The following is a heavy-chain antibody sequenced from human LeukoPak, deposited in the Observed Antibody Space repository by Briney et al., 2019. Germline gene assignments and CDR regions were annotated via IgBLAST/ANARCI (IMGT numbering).Heavy chain of an antibody. D-gene: IGHD4-17*01. CDR2: IISSSSYI. V-gene: IGHV3-21*01. J-gene: IGHJ6*02. CDR3: AKDLSFRGDFDYYGMDV. CDR1: GFTFSSYS. Sequence: GGSLRLSCAASGFTFSSYSMNWVRQAPGKGLEWVSSIISSSSYIYYADSVKGRFTISRDNSKNTLYLQMNSLRAEDTAVYYCAKDLSFRGDFDYYGMDVWGQGTTVTVSS.